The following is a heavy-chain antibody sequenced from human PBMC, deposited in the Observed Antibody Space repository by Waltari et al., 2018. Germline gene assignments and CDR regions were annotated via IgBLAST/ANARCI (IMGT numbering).Heavy chain of an antibody. CDR1: DGSLSGYF. CDR2: ISHGGST. D-gene: IGHD6-19*01. J-gene: IGHJ4*02. Sequence: QVQLQQWGAGLLKPSATLSLTCPVYDGSLSGYFCRWFRQPPGKGLEWIGEISHGGSTNYNPSLKSRVTISVDTSKDQFSLKVNSMTAADTAVYYCARWAPSHCSSGTCSEYYFDSWGQGTLVTVSS. CDR3: ARWAPSHCSSGTCSEYYFDS. V-gene: IGHV4-34*01.